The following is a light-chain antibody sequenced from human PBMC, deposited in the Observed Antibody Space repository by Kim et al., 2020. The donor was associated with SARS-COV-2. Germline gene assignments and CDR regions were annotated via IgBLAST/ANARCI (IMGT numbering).Light chain of an antibody. V-gene: IGKV1-9*01. CDR3: QQLNSYPPT. J-gene: IGKJ2*01. CDR2: AAS. Sequence: SASVGERVTITCRTSQGIRGYVAWFQQPPGKAPKLVIYAASTVKGGVPSGFSGSGSGTEFTHTIGSLEPEDFATYYCQQLNSYPPTFGGGTKLEI. CDR1: QGIRGY.